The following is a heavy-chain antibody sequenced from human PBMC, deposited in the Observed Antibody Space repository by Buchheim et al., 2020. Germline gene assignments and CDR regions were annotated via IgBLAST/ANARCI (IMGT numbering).Heavy chain of an antibody. CDR2: INPSGAGT. Sequence: QVQLVQSGAEVKKPGASVKVSCKASGYTFTSYYVHWVRQAPGQGLEWMGIINPSGAGTSYSQKFQGRVTMTSDTSTSTVYMELSSLRSEDTAVYYCARDRGAAAGTSPGYWGQGTL. D-gene: IGHD6-13*01. V-gene: IGHV1-46*01. J-gene: IGHJ4*02. CDR3: ARDRGAAAGTSPGY. CDR1: GYTFTSYY.